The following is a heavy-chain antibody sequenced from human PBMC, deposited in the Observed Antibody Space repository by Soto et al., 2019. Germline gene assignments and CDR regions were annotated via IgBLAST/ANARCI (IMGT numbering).Heavy chain of an antibody. Sequence: QVHLVQSGAEVKKPGASVKVSCKTSGYTFTSYGISWVRQAPGQGLEWLGWISGYDGRTNLAQKVQDRDTMTTDTSTSTVYMELRSLRSDDTAVYYCAREGDVPYYYYGMDVWGQGTTVTVSS. J-gene: IGHJ6*02. CDR2: ISGYDGRT. CDR3: AREGDVPYYYYGMDV. CDR1: GYTFTSYG. V-gene: IGHV1-18*01. D-gene: IGHD2-21*02.